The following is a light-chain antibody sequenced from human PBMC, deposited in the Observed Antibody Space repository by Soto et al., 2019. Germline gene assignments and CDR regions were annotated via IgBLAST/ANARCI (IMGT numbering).Light chain of an antibody. CDR2: DVI. CDR1: SSDVGSYNL. Sequence: QSALTQPASVSGSPGQAITISCTGTSSDVGSYNLVSWYQQNPGKAPKLIIFDVIKRPSGVSNRFSGSKSGNTASLTISGLQAEDEADYYCCSYAGSSTLVFGGGTKVTVL. J-gene: IGLJ3*02. CDR3: CSYAGSSTLV. V-gene: IGLV2-23*02.